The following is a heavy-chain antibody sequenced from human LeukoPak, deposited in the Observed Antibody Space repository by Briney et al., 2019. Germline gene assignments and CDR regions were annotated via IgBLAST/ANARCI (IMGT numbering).Heavy chain of an antibody. V-gene: IGHV1-24*01. CDR1: GYTLTELS. J-gene: IGHJ6*02. CDR2: FDPEDGET. D-gene: IGHD6-6*01. CDR3: AKDPEYSGSWYGMDV. Sequence: ASVKVSCKVSGYTLTELSMHWVRQAPGKGLEWMGGFDPEDGETICAQKFQGRVTMTEDTSTDPAYMELSSLRSGDTAVYYCAKDPEYSGSWYGMDVWGQGTSVTVS.